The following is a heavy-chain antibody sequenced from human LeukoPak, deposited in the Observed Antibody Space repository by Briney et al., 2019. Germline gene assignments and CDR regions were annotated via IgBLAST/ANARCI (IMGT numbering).Heavy chain of an antibody. D-gene: IGHD1-26*01. V-gene: IGHV3-53*05. Sequence: PVGSLRLSCIVSGFTVSTTLMDWVRQAPGKGPEWVSLISADGATVYADSVKGRFTISRDISKNMVYLQMNSLRAEDSAVYYCARDRARRQWVEFDVWGRGTLVTVSS. CDR3: ARDRARRQWVEFDV. CDR2: ISADGAT. J-gene: IGHJ4*02. CDR1: GFTVSTTL.